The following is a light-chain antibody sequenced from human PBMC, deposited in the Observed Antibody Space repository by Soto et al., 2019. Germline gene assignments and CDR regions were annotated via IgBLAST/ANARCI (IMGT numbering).Light chain of an antibody. CDR3: QSYDGSLTGVI. J-gene: IGLJ2*01. Sequence: QSVLTQPPSASGTPGQRVTISCSGSSSNIGSNYVYWYQQLPGTAPKLLIYRNNQRPSGVPDRFSGSKSGTSASLAISGLRSEDEADYYCQSYDGSLTGVIFGGGTKVTVL. CDR2: RNN. V-gene: IGLV1-47*01. CDR1: SSNIGSNY.